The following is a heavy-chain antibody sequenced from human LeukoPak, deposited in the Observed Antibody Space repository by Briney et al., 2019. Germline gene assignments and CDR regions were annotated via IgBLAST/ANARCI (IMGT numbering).Heavy chain of an antibody. J-gene: IGHJ1*01. V-gene: IGHV4-39*01. CDR2: IYYTGRT. CDR1: GGSISSSSYY. CDR3: ARRRYYDSTGYLD. D-gene: IGHD3-22*01. Sequence: SETLSLTCTVSGGSISSSSYYWGWLRQPPGKGLEWFGSIYYTGRTYYNSSLKSRLTISIDTSKTQFSLKLTSVTAADTAVYYCARRRYYDSTGYLDWGQGTLITVSS.